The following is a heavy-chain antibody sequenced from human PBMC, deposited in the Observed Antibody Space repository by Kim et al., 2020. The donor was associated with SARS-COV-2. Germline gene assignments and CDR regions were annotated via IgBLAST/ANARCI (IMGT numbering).Heavy chain of an antibody. J-gene: IGHJ1*01. D-gene: IGHD6-19*01. CDR3: ARGGRIAVAGTGYFQH. Sequence: SLKSRVTISVDTSKNQFSLKLSSVTAADTAVYYCARGGRIAVAGTGYFQHWGQGTLVTVSS. V-gene: IGHV4-59*09.